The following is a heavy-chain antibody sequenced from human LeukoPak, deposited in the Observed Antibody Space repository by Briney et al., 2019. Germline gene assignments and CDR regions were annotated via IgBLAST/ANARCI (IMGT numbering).Heavy chain of an antibody. Sequence: GASVKVSCKASGYTFTGYYIHWVRQAPGQGLEWMGWIKPDSGGTNYAQNFQGRVTLTRDTSISTAYMELSRLRSDDTAVYYCASFSERLEAFDIWGQGTMVTVSS. CDR1: GYTFTGYY. V-gene: IGHV1-2*02. D-gene: IGHD3-3*01. J-gene: IGHJ3*02. CDR2: IKPDSGGT. CDR3: ASFSERLEAFDI.